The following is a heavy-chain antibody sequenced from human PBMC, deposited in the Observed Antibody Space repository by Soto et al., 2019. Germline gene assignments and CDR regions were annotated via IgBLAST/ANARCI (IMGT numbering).Heavy chain of an antibody. CDR3: AISYITNDAFDI. CDR1: SGPFSGYY. D-gene: IGHD1-1*01. CDR2: ISHSGST. J-gene: IGHJ3*02. V-gene: IGHV4-34*01. Sequence: QVQLQQWGAGLLKPSETLSLTCAVSSGPFSGYYWSWIRQSPGKGLGWIGEISHSGSTNYNPSLKSRVTISVDTSKNQFSLKLSSVTAADTAVYYCAISYITNDAFDIWGQGTLVTVSS.